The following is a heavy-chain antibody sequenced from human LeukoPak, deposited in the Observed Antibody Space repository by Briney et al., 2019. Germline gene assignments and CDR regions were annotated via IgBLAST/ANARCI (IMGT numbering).Heavy chain of an antibody. Sequence: SETLSLTCTVSGGSISSGGYYWSWIRQPPGKGLEWIGYIYHSGSTYYNPSLKSRVTISVDRSKNQFSLKLSSVTAADTAVYYCAREGRQATYWGQGTMVTVSS. CDR2: IYHSGST. J-gene: IGHJ3*01. V-gene: IGHV4-30-2*01. CDR1: GGSISSGGYY. CDR3: AREGRQATY.